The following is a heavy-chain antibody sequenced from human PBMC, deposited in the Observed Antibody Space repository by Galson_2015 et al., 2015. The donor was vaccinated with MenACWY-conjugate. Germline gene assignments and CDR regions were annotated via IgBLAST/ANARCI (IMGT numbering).Heavy chain of an antibody. CDR3: ARRIAAAGIEEGFDP. CDR1: GGSISSYY. V-gene: IGHV4-59*01. J-gene: IGHJ5*02. Sequence: TLSLTCTVSGGSISSYYWSWIRQPPGKGLEWIGYIYYSGSTNYNPSLKSRVTISVDTSKNQFSLKLSSVTAADTAVYYCARRIAAAGIEEGFDPWGQGTLVTVSS. CDR2: IYYSGST. D-gene: IGHD6-13*01.